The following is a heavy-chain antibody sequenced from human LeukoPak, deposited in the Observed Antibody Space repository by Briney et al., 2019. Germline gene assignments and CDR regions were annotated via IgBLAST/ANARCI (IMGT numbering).Heavy chain of an antibody. Sequence: PGRSLRLSCAASGFTFSSYAMHWVRQAPGKGLGWVAVISYDGSKKYHADSVKGRFTISRDNSKNTLYLQMFSLRVEDTAVYYCAKEPNSYSSGWYFEDWGQGTLVTVSS. J-gene: IGHJ1*01. D-gene: IGHD6-25*01. V-gene: IGHV3-30-3*01. CDR2: ISYDGSKK. CDR3: AKEPNSYSSGWYFED. CDR1: GFTFSSYA.